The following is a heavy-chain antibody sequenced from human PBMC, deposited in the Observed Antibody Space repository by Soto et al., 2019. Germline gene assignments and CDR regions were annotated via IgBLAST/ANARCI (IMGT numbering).Heavy chain of an antibody. V-gene: IGHV4-30-2*01. J-gene: IGHJ4*02. CDR1: GDSISSGGFS. CDR2: IYHSGST. Sequence: SETLSLTCAVSGDSISSGGFSWSWIRQPPGKGLEWIGYIYHSGSTYYNPSLKSRVTISVDRSKNQFSLDLSSVTAADTAVYYCATMGTPVTGLYYFDYWGQGTLVTVSS. CDR3: ATMGTPVTGLYYFDY. D-gene: IGHD4-17*01.